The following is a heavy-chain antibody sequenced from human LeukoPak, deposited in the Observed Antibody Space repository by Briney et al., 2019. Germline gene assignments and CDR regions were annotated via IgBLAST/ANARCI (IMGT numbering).Heavy chain of an antibody. CDR2: IRGSGGTT. CDR3: ARDPNGDYIGAFDFQR. Sequence: GGSLRLSCAASGFTFSNYAMMWIRQAPGKGLEWVSAIRGSGGTTFYADSVKGRFTISRDNLRNTLYLQMYSLRADDTAAYFCARDPNGDYIGAFDFQRWGQGTQVTVSS. J-gene: IGHJ1*01. D-gene: IGHD4-17*01. V-gene: IGHV3-23*01. CDR1: GFTFSNYA.